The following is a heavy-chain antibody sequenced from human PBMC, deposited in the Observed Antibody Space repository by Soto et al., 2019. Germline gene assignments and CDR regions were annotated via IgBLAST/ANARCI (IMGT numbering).Heavy chain of an antibody. J-gene: IGHJ4*01. CDR1: GCTVTSYG. CDR2: ISAYNGNT. V-gene: IGHV1-18*01. Sequence: ASVKVSCKASGCTVTSYGISWVRQAPGQGLEWMGWISAYNGNTNYAQKLQGRVTMTTDTSTSTAYMELRSLRSDDTAVYYCARDLIAVEPAARYGFDDWGQGTPVPVSS. D-gene: IGHD2-2*01. CDR3: ARDLIAVEPAARYGFDD.